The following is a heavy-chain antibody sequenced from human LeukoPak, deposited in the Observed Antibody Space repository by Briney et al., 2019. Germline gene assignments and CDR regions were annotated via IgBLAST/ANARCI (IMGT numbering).Heavy chain of an antibody. CDR2: IYYSGTV. V-gene: IGHV4-59*01. CDR3: ARGWDTGYGYYGMDV. CDR1: GGSISGYY. J-gene: IGHJ6*02. D-gene: IGHD5-18*01. Sequence: PSETLPLTCTVSGGSISGYYWSWIRQPPGKGLEWIGNIYYSGTVNYSPSLKSRVTISVATSNNQFSLNLLFVTAADSAVYYCARGWDTGYGYYGMDVWGQGTTVTVSS.